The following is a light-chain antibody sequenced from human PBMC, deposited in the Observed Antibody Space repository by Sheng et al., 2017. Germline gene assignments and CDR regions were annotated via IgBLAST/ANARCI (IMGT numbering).Light chain of an antibody. J-gene: IGLJ3*02. CDR3: GTWDTDLSSWL. V-gene: IGLV1-40*01. CDR2: GNS. CDR1: SSNIGAGYD. Sequence: QSVLTQPPSVSGAPGQRVTISCTGSSSNIGAGYDVHWYQQLPGTAPKLLIYGNSNRPSGVPDRFSGSKSDSSATLGITGLQTGDEADYYCGTWDTDLSSWLFGGGTHLTVL.